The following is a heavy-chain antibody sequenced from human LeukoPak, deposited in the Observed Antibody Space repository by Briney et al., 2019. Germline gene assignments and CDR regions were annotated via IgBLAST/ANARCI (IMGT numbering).Heavy chain of an antibody. Sequence: PGGSLRLSCAASGFTFSSYRMSWVRQAPGKGLEWVANIKQDGSEKYYVDSVKGRFTISRDNAKNSLYLQMNSLRAEDTAVYYCARDGVDTAMVRAPDYWGQGTLVTVSS. D-gene: IGHD5-18*01. J-gene: IGHJ4*02. CDR1: GFTFSSYR. CDR2: IKQDGSEK. CDR3: ARDGVDTAMVRAPDY. V-gene: IGHV3-7*01.